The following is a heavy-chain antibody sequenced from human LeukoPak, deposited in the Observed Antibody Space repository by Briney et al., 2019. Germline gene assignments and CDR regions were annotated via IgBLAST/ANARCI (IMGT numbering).Heavy chain of an antibody. Sequence: PGGSLRLSCAASGFTFSSYAMRWVRQAPGKGLEWVSAISGSGGSTYYADSVNGRFTISRDNSKNTLYLQMNSLRAEDTAVYYCVRYCSSTSCFPHPYYFDYWGQGTLVTVSS. CDR3: VRYCSSTSCFPHPYYFDY. V-gene: IGHV3-23*01. J-gene: IGHJ4*02. CDR1: GFTFSSYA. CDR2: ISGSGGST. D-gene: IGHD2-2*01.